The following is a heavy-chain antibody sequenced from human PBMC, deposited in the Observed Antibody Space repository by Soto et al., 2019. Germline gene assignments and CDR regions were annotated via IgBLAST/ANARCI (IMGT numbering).Heavy chain of an antibody. CDR2: ISSSGSTI. D-gene: IGHD2-15*01. Sequence: AGGSLRLSCAASGFTFSSYEMNWVRQAPGKGLEWVSYISSSGSTIYYADSVKGRFTISRDNAKNSLYLQMNSLRAEDTAVYYCARDSVVVVAADPYYYYYGMDVWGQGTTVTVSS. CDR3: ARDSVVVVAADPYYYYYGMDV. V-gene: IGHV3-48*03. J-gene: IGHJ6*02. CDR1: GFTFSSYE.